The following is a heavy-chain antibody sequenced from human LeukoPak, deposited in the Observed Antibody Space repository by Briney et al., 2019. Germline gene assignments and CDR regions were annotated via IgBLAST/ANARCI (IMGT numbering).Heavy chain of an antibody. CDR1: GGSFSGYY. V-gene: IGHV4-34*01. CDR2: INHSGST. D-gene: IGHD3-3*01. CDR3: ARRYYDFWSGGYYYYMDV. Sequence: SETLSLTCAVYGGSFSGYYWSWIRQPPGKGLEWIGEINHSGSTNYNPSLKSRVTISVDTSKNQFSLKLSSVTAADTAVYYCARRYYDFWSGGYYYYMDVWGKGTTATVSS. J-gene: IGHJ6*03.